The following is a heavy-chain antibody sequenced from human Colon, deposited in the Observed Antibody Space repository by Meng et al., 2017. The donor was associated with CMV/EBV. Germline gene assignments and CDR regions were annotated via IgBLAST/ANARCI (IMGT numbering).Heavy chain of an antibody. Sequence: QVQVLEWGAGLLKLSETLSLTCASDGESFSGYDWTSIRQPPGRGLEWIGESYYTGSTNYSPSLKSRVTISLDTSKNQFSLKLNSVTAADTAVYYCARATKSSCWEVLDYWGHGTLVTVSS. V-gene: IGHV4-34*01. CDR2: SYYTGST. D-gene: IGHD2-2*01. CDR3: ARATKSSCWEVLDY. J-gene: IGHJ4*01. CDR1: GESFSGYD.